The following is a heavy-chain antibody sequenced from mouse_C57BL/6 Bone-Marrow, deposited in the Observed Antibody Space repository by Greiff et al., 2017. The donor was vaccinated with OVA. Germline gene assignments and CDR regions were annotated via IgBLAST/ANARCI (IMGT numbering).Heavy chain of an antibody. J-gene: IGHJ3*01. D-gene: IGHD4-1*01. V-gene: IGHV5-6*01. CDR3: ARQLGEAWFAY. Sequence: EVKLMESGGDLVKPGGSLILSCAASGFTFSSYGMSWVRQTPDKRLEWVATISSGGSYTYYPASVKGRFTISRDNAKNTLYLQMSSLKSEDTAMYYCARQLGEAWFAYWGQGTLVTVSA. CDR1: GFTFSSYG. CDR2: ISSGGSYT.